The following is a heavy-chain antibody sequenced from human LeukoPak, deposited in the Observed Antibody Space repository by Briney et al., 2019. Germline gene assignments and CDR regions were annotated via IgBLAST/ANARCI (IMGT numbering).Heavy chain of an antibody. Sequence: SETLSLTCTVSGDSMSSYYWSWIRQPAGKGLEWIGRIYTSGSTNYNPSLKSRVTISVDTSKNQFSLKLSSVTAADTAVYYCARESGLRSQHASLDYWGQGTLVTVSS. V-gene: IGHV4-4*07. D-gene: IGHD2-21*01. J-gene: IGHJ4*02. CDR3: ARESGLRSQHASLDY. CDR2: IYTSGST. CDR1: GDSMSSYY.